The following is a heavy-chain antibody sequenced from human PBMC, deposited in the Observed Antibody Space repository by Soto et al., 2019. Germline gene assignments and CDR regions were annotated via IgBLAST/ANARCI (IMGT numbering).Heavy chain of an antibody. CDR1: GFTFGSYG. CDR3: ARDREQLASYYYSMDV. V-gene: IGHV3-33*08. D-gene: IGHD6-6*01. J-gene: IGHJ6*04. Sequence: GESLRLSCAASGFTFGSYGMHWVRQAPGKVLEWVAVIWNDGSNKYYADSVKGRFTISRDNSKNTLYLQMNSLRAEDTAVYYCARDREQLASYYYSMDVWGKGTTVTVSS. CDR2: IWNDGSNK.